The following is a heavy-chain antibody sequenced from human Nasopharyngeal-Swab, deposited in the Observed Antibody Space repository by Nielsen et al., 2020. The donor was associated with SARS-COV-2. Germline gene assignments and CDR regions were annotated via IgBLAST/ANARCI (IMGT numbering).Heavy chain of an antibody. V-gene: IGHV3-33*01. Sequence: GESLKISCAASGFTFSSYGMHWVRQAPGKGLEWVAVIWYDGSNKYYADSVKGRFTISRDNSKNTLYLQMNSLRAEDTAVYYCARVRFDWPYVAVAFDIWGQGTMVTVSS. CDR3: ARVRFDWPYVAVAFDI. CDR2: IWYDGSNK. D-gene: IGHD3-9*01. J-gene: IGHJ3*02. CDR1: GFTFSSYG.